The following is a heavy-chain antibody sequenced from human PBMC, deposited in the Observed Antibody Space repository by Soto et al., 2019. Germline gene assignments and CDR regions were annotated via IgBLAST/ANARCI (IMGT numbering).Heavy chain of an antibody. Sequence: QVQLVQSGAEAKKPGSSVNVSCKTSGGDFKNYGLSWVRQAPGQGLEWMGGIVPALGIVKHGQTFQGRLTISADEGTSTAYMELSGLKAEDTAVYYCAREIAANGFHLWGQGTLVIVSS. CDR1: GGDFKNYG. J-gene: IGHJ4*02. D-gene: IGHD2-8*01. CDR3: AREIAANGFHL. CDR2: IVPALGIV. V-gene: IGHV1-69*04.